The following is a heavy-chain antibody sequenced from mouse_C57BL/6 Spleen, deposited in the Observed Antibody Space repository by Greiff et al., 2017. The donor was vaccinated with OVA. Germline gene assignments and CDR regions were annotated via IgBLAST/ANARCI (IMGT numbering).Heavy chain of an antibody. CDR1: GYNFTEYN. CDR3: ARHEDDDGYYRYFDY. V-gene: IGHV1-62-2*01. CDR2: FYPGSGSI. Sequence: VQLQQSGAELVKPGASVKLSCKASGYNFTEYNINWVKQRSGQGLEWIGWFYPGSGSIKYNEKFKDKATLTADKSSSTVYMELSRLTSEDSAVYFCARHEDDDGYYRYFDYWGQGTTLTVSS. J-gene: IGHJ2*01. D-gene: IGHD2-3*01.